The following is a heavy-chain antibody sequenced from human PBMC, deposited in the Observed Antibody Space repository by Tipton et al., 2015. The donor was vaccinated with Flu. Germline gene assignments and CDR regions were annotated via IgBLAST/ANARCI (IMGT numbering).Heavy chain of an antibody. CDR2: INHSGST. V-gene: IGHV4-34*01. Sequence: TLSLTCAVYGGSFSGYYWSWIRQPPGKVLEWIGVINHSGSTNYNPSLKSRVTISVDTSKNQFSLKLSSVTAADTAVYYCATVSTNYYDSSGYFGGRSENWGQGTLVTVSS. CDR3: ATVSTNYYDSSGYFGGRSEN. D-gene: IGHD3-22*01. J-gene: IGHJ4*02. CDR1: GGSFSGYY.